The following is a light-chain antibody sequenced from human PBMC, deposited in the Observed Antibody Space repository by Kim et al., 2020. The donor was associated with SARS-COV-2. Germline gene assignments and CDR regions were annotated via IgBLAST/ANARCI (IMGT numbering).Light chain of an antibody. J-gene: IGKJ2*03. V-gene: IGKV3-20*01. CDR3: QQYGSSPMYS. CDR1: QSVSSSY. CDR2: GAS. Sequence: SPGARATLYCRASQSVSSSYLAWYQQTPGQAPRLLIYGASSRATGIPDRFSGSGSGTDFTLTISRLEPEDFAVYYCQQYGSSPMYSFGQGTKLEI.